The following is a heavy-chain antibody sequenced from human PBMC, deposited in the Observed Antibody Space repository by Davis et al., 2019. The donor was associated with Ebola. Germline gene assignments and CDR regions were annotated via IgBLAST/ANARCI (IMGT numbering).Heavy chain of an antibody. Sequence: ASVKVSCKASGGTFSSYAISWVRQVPGQGLEWMGWISAYNGNTNYAQKLQGRVTMTTDTSTSTAYMELRSLRSDDTAVYYCASRPYYYGSGSYYYYGMDVWGQGTTVTVSS. D-gene: IGHD3-10*01. CDR1: GGTFSSYA. CDR2: ISAYNGNT. V-gene: IGHV1-18*04. J-gene: IGHJ6*02. CDR3: ASRPYYYGSGSYYYYGMDV.